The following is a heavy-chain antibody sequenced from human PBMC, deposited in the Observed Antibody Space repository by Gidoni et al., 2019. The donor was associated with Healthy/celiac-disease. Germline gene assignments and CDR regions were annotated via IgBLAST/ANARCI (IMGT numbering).Heavy chain of an antibody. J-gene: IGHJ4*02. CDR1: GFTFSSYG. CDR3: AKDATLVLDY. Sequence: QVQLVESGGGVVQPGRSLRLSCAASGFTFSSYGMHWVRQAPGKGLEWVAVISYDGSNKYYADSVKGRFTISRDNSKNTLYLQMNSLRAEDTAVYYCAKDATLVLDYWGQGTLVTVSS. V-gene: IGHV3-30*18. CDR2: ISYDGSNK. D-gene: IGHD6-13*01.